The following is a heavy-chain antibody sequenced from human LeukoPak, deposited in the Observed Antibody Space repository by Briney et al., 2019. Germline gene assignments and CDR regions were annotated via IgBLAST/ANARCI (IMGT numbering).Heavy chain of an antibody. Sequence: GGSLRLSCAASGFTSSSYAMSWVRQAPGKGLEWVSAISGSGGSTYYADSVKGRFTISRDNSKNTLYLQMNSLRAEDTAVYYCAKAEDYGDYVGFFGMDVWGQGTTVTVSS. CDR3: AKAEDYGDYVGFFGMDV. CDR1: GFTSSSYA. V-gene: IGHV3-23*01. J-gene: IGHJ6*02. CDR2: ISGSGGST. D-gene: IGHD4-17*01.